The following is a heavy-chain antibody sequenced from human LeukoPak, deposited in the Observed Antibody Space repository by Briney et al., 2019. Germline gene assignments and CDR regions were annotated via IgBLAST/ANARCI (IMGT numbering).Heavy chain of an antibody. D-gene: IGHD5-18*01. J-gene: IGHJ6*03. CDR3: ARTTEGGYTYGYFYYYYMDV. V-gene: IGHV4-61*05. CDR2: LHYSGST. CDR1: GGSISSSSYY. Sequence: SETLSLTCTVSGGSISSSSYYWGWIRQPPGKGLEWIGYLHYSGSTNYNPSLKSRVTISVDTSKNQFSLKLSSVTAADTAVYYCARTTEGGYTYGYFYYYYMDVWGKGTTVTISS.